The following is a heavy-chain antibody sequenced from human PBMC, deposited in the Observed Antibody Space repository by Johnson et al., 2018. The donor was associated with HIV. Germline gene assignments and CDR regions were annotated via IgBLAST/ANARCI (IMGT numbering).Heavy chain of an antibody. CDR1: GFTFSSYA. D-gene: IGHD4-17*01. CDR3: ATLTVRSRAFDL. CDR2: ISSSGTSV. J-gene: IGHJ3*01. V-gene: IGHV3-48*03. Sequence: VQLVESGGGVVQPGRSLRLSCASSGFTFSSYAMHWVRQAPGKGLEWVSYISSSGTSVYYVDSVKGRFTISRDNAKNSLYLQMNSLRAEDTALYYCATLTVRSRAFDLWGQGTLVTVSS.